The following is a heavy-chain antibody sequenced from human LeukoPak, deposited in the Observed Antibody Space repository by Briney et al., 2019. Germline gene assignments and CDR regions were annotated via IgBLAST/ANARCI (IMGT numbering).Heavy chain of an antibody. V-gene: IGHV1-46*01. J-gene: IGHJ3*02. CDR3: ARVYCSGGSCYSNAFDI. D-gene: IGHD2-15*01. CDR2: INPSGGST. CDR1: GYTFTSYY. Sequence: VASVKVSCKASGYTFTSYYMHWVRQAPGQGLEWMGIINPSGGSTSYAQKFQGRVTMTRDTSTSTVYMELSSLRSEDTAVYYCARVYCSGGSCYSNAFDIWGQGTMVTVSS.